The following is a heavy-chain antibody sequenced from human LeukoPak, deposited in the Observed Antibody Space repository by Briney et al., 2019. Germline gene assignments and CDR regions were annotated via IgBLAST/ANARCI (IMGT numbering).Heavy chain of an antibody. CDR2: IIPIFGTA. CDR3: ASCITGTIERLYYYYMDV. J-gene: IGHJ6*03. V-gene: IGHV1-69*01. CDR1: GGTFSSYA. D-gene: IGHD1-7*01. Sequence: SVKVSCKASGGTFSSYAISWVRQAPGQGLEWMGGIIPIFGTANYAQKFRGRVTITADESTSTAYMELSSLRSEDTAVYYCASCITGTIERLYYYYMDVWGKGTTVTVSS.